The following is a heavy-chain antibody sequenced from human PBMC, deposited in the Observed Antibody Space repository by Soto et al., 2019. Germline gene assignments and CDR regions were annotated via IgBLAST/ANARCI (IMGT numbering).Heavy chain of an antibody. CDR2: INQDGSEK. D-gene: IGHD6-19*01. V-gene: IGHV3-7*01. CDR1: GFTFRSYW. J-gene: IGHJ4*02. Sequence: GGSLRLSCAASGFTFRSYWMSWVRQAPGKGLEWVANINQDGSEKYYVDSVKGRFTISRDNAKNSLYLQVNSLRAEDTAVYYCARDGVEAGLYLDNWGQGTLVTVSA. CDR3: ARDGVEAGLYLDN.